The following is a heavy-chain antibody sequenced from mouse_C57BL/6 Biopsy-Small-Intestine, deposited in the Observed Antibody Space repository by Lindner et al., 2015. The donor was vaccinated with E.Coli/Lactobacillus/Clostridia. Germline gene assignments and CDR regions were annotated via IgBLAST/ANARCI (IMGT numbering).Heavy chain of an antibody. CDR2: ISSGSSTI. CDR1: GFTFSDYG. J-gene: IGHJ3*01. Sequence: VQLQESGGGLVKPGGSLKLSCAASGFTFSDYGMHWVRHAPEKGLEWVAYISSGSSTIYYADTVKGRFTISRDNAKNTLFLQMTSLRSEDTAMYYCARHGITWFAYWGQGTLVTVSA. V-gene: IGHV5-17*01. CDR3: ARHGITWFAY. D-gene: IGHD2-1*01.